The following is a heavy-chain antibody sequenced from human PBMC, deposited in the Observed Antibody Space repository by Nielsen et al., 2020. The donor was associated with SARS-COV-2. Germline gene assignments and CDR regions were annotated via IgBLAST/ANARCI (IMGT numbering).Heavy chain of an antibody. CDR1: GFTFSSYA. V-gene: IGHV3-23*01. J-gene: IGHJ4*02. D-gene: IGHD3-10*01. Sequence: GESLKISCAASGFTFSSYAMHWVRQAPGKGLEWVSTITASGDYTYYADSVKGRFTISRDISQNTLYLQMNSLRAEDTAVYYCAKRSGYGSGSILYWGQGTLVTVSS. CDR3: AKRSGYGSGSILY. CDR2: ITASGDYT.